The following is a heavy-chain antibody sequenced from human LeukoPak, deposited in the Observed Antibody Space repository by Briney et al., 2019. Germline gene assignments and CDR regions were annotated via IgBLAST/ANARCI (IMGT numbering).Heavy chain of an antibody. CDR2: INPSGGST. J-gene: IGHJ6*02. CDR1: GYTFTSYY. Sequence: ASVNVSCKASGYTFTSYYMHWVRQAPRQGLEWMGIINPSGGSTSYAQKFQGRVTMTRDTSTSTVYMELSSLRSEDTAVYYCARDQTRGSGGGRYYYGMDVWGQGTTVTVSS. D-gene: IGHD2-15*01. CDR3: ARDQTRGSGGGRYYYGMDV. V-gene: IGHV1-46*01.